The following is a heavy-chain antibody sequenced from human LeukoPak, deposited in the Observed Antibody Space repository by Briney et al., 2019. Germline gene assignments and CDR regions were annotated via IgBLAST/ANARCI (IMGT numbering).Heavy chain of an antibody. CDR2: IRPDGSDK. J-gene: IGHJ5*02. Sequence: PGGSLRLSCAASGFTFSNYWIGWVRQAPGKGLEWVANIRPDGSDKYYVDSVKGRFTISRDNGQNSLYLQMSSLRAEDSAVFYCGRWGVNTGLDRWGQGTLVTVSS. D-gene: IGHD3-10*01. CDR3: GRWGVNTGLDR. V-gene: IGHV3-7*01. CDR1: GFTFSNYW.